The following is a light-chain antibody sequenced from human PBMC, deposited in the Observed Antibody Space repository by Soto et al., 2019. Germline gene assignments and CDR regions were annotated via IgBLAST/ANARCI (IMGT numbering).Light chain of an antibody. CDR3: QQYNNWPPVT. V-gene: IGKV3-15*01. J-gene: IGKJ3*01. CDR1: QSVSSN. CDR2: GAS. Sequence: EIVMTQSPATLSVSPGERATLSCRASQSVSSNLAWYQQKPGQAPRLLIYGASTRATGIPARFSGSGSGTEFTLTISSLQSEDFSVYYCQQYNNWPPVTFGPGTKVDIK.